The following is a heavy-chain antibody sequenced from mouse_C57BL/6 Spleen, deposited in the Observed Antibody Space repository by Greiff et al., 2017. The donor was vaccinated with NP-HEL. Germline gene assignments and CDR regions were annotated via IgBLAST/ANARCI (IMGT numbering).Heavy chain of an antibody. V-gene: IGHV1-81*01. CDR1: GYTFTSYG. D-gene: IGHD1-1*01. Sequence: VQRVESGAELARPGASVKLSCKASGYTFTSYGISWVKQRTGQGLEWIGEIYPRSGNTYYNEKFKGKATLTADKSSSTAYMELRSLTSEDSAVYFCARITTVENWYFDVWGTGTTVTVSS. CDR2: IYPRSGNT. CDR3: ARITTVENWYFDV. J-gene: IGHJ1*03.